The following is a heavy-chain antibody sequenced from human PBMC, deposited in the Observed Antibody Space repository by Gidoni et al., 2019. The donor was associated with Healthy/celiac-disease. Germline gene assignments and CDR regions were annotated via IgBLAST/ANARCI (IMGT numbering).Heavy chain of an antibody. D-gene: IGHD3-9*01. Sequence: QVQLQQWGAGLLKPSETLSLTCAVYGWSFSGYYWRWIRQPPGKGLEWIGEINHSGSTNYNPSLKSRVTISVDTSKNQFSLKLSSVTAADTAVYYCARRDWLLPTWLAFKARHYYGMDVWGQGTTVTVSS. J-gene: IGHJ6*02. V-gene: IGHV4-34*01. CDR3: ARRDWLLPTWLAFKARHYYGMDV. CDR2: INHSGST. CDR1: GWSFSGYY.